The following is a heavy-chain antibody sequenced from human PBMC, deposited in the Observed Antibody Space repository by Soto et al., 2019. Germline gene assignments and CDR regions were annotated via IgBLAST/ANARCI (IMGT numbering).Heavy chain of an antibody. CDR3: ARGLGVIVFYYYYMDV. V-gene: IGHV1-8*01. J-gene: IGHJ6*03. CDR2: MNPKRGNT. Sequence: QVQLVQSGAEVNKPGASVKVSCKASGYTFTSYDINWVRQATGQGLEWMGWMNPKRGNTGYAQKFQGRVIMTRNTSISTAYMELSSLRSEDTAVYYCARGLGVIVFYYYYMDVWGKGTTVTVSS. D-gene: IGHD3-16*02. CDR1: GYTFTSYD.